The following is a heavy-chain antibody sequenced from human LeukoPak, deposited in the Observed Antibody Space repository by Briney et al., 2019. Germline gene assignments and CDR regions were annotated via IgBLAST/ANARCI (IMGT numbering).Heavy chain of an antibody. CDR1: GGSFSGYY. CDR2: INHSGST. CDR3: ARGPALQTGYCSGGSCYDELAQTKYYFDY. Sequence: SETLSLTCAVHGGSFSGYYWSWIRQPPGKGLEWIGEINHSGSTNYNPSLKSRVTISVDTSKNQFSPKLSSVTAADTAVYYCARGPALQTGYCSGGSCYDELAQTKYYFDYWGQGTLVTVSS. V-gene: IGHV4-34*01. J-gene: IGHJ4*02. D-gene: IGHD2-15*01.